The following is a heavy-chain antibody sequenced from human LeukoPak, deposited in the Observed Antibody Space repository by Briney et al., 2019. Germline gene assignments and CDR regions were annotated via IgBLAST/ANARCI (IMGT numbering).Heavy chain of an antibody. Sequence: PSETLSLTCTVSGGSISSSSYYWGWIRQPPGKGLEWIGSIYYSGSTYYNPSLKSRVTISVDTSKNQFSLKLSSVTAADTAVYYCARDTPPPLTIFGVGDQDAFDIWGQGTMVTVSS. CDR3: ARDTPPPLTIFGVGDQDAFDI. J-gene: IGHJ3*02. CDR2: IYYSGST. V-gene: IGHV4-39*07. CDR1: GGSISSSSYY. D-gene: IGHD3-3*01.